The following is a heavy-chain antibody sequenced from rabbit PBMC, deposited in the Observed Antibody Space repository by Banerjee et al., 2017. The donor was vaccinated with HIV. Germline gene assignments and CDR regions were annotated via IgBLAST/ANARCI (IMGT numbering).Heavy chain of an antibody. J-gene: IGHJ5*01. D-gene: IGHD6-1*01. Sequence: QSLEESGGDLVKPGASLTLTCTASGFSFSSSYWICWVRQAPGKGLEWIGCINTGSSGSTYYASWAKGRFTISKTSSTTVTLQMTSLTDADTATYFCARDPRYYTYGSDGYPHGIDWLDLWGPGTLVTVS. CDR3: ARDPRYYTYGSDGYPHGIDWLDL. CDR2: INTGSSGST. V-gene: IGHV1S40*01. CDR1: GFSFSSSYW.